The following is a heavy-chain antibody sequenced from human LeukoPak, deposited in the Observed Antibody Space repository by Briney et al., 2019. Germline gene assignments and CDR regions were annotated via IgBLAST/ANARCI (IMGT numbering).Heavy chain of an antibody. V-gene: IGHV4-59*01. J-gene: IGHJ3*02. CDR2: IFYSGNT. CDR3: ARVGYNSAFDI. CDR1: GGSISTYY. Sequence: PSETLSLTCTVSGGSISTYYWSFIRQPPGKGLEWIGYIFYSGNTNYNPSLKSRVTISVDTSKNQFSLKLSSVTAADTAVYYCARVGYNSAFDIWGQGTMVTVSS. D-gene: IGHD5-24*01.